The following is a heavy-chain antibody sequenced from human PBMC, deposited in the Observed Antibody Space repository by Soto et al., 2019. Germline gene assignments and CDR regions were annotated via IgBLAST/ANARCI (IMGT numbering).Heavy chain of an antibody. V-gene: IGHV4-34*01. D-gene: IGHD3-10*01. CDR2: INHSGST. J-gene: IGHJ5*02. CDR1: GGSFSGYY. CDR3: ARDRPMVRGVIVFGWFDP. Sequence: SETLSLTCAVYGGSFSGYYWSWIRQPPGKGLEWIGEINHSGSTNYNPSLKSRVTISVDTSKNQFSLKLSSVTAADTAVYYCARDRPMVRGVIVFGWFDPWGQGTLVTVS.